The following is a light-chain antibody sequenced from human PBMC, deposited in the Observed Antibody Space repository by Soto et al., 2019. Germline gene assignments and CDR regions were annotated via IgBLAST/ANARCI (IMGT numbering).Light chain of an antibody. CDR2: GAS. CDR3: QQSNKWPPGIT. V-gene: IGKV3-15*01. Sequence: DTMMNQSPATLSVSPGERATLSCRASQSVASNLAWYQQKPGQAPRLLIYGASTRATGVPARFSGSGSGTEFTLTISSLQSEDFAVYYCQQSNKWPPGITFGQGTRLEIK. CDR1: QSVASN. J-gene: IGKJ5*01.